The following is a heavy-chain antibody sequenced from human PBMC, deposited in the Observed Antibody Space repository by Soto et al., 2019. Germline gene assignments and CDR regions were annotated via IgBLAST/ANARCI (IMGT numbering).Heavy chain of an antibody. CDR3: ARDFGRCSSTSCYSYYYYGMDV. CDR1: GGSISSYY. D-gene: IGHD2-2*01. Sequence: SETLSLTCTVSGGSISSYYWSWIRQPPGKGLEWIGYIYYSGSTNYNPSLKSRVTISVDTSKNQFSLKLSSVTAADTAVYYCARDFGRCSSTSCYSYYYYGMDVWGQGTTVTVSS. CDR2: IYYSGST. J-gene: IGHJ6*02. V-gene: IGHV4-59*01.